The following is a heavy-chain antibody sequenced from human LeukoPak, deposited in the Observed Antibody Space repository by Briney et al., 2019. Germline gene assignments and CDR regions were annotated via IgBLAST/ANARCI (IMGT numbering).Heavy chain of an antibody. V-gene: IGHV3-23*01. Sequence: GGSLTLSCAASGFTFSSSAMNWVRQAPGKGLEWVSAISGSVGSTYYADSVKGRFTISRDNSKNTLYLQMNSLRAEDTAVYYCAKSGIVVVSPFDYWGQGTLVTVSS. CDR1: GFTFSSSA. J-gene: IGHJ4*02. CDR3: AKSGIVVVSPFDY. D-gene: IGHD2-21*01. CDR2: ISGSVGST.